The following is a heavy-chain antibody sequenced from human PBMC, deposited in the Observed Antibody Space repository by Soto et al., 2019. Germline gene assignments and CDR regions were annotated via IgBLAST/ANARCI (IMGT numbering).Heavy chain of an antibody. J-gene: IGHJ5*02. V-gene: IGHV4-39*01. CDR1: GGSISSSSYY. D-gene: IGHD6-13*01. Sequence: TSETLSLTCTVSGGSISSSSYYWGWIRQPPGKGLEWIGSIYYSGSTYYNPSLKSRVTISVDTSKNQFSLKLSSVTAADTAVYYCARLVVAAAGTVYGWFDPWGQGTLVTVSS. CDR3: ARLVVAAAGTVYGWFDP. CDR2: IYYSGST.